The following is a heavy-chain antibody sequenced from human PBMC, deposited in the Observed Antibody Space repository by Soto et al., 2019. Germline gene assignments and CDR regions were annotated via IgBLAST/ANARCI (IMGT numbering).Heavy chain of an antibody. Sequence: PSETLSLTCSVSADSFSKYYWTWIRQPPGEGLEWIGYIYFNGNTNYNPSLKGRVTISIDTSKKQFSPNLSSVTAADTAVYYCASVTFGGVVLAHWGQGTLVTV. CDR3: ASVTFGGVVLAH. CDR2: IYFNGNT. CDR1: ADSFSKYY. V-gene: IGHV4-59*01. J-gene: IGHJ4*02. D-gene: IGHD3-16*01.